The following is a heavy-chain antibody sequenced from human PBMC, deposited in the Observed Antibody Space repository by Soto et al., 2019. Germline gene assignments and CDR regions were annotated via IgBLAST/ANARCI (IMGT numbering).Heavy chain of an antibody. D-gene: IGHD1-26*01. CDR1: GGSISSYY. Sequence: ETLSLTCTVSGGSISSYYWSWIRQPAGKGLEWIGRIYTSGSTNYKPSLKSRVTMSVDTSKNQFSLKLSSVTDADTAVYYCARVKWELGGEVWFDHWGQGTLVTVSS. V-gene: IGHV4-4*07. CDR3: ARVKWELGGEVWFDH. J-gene: IGHJ5*02. CDR2: IYTSGST.